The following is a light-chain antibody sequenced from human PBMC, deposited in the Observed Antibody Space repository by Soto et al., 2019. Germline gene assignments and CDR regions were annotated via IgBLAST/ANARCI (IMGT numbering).Light chain of an antibody. CDR2: DVT. CDR1: SSDVGGYNF. V-gene: IGLV2-14*03. CDR3: SSCTSSSTLV. Sequence: QSVLTQPASVSGSPGQSITISCTGTSSDVGGYNFVSWYQHHPGKVPKLMIYDVTNRPSGVSNRFSGSKSGNTASLTISGLQAEDEADYYCSSCTSSSTLVFGGGSKVTVL. J-gene: IGLJ2*01.